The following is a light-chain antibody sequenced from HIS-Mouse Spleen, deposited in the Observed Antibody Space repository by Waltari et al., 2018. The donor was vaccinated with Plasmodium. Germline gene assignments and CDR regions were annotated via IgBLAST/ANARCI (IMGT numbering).Light chain of an antibody. J-gene: IGLJ3*02. CDR2: ADS. Sequence: SYELTQPPSVSVSPGQTARITCPGDALPKKYANWYKKKSGQAPVMVIYADSKRPSGIHERFSGSSSGTMATLTISGAQVEDEADYYCYSTDSSGNHRVFGGGTKLTVL. CDR3: YSTDSSGNHRV. V-gene: IGLV3-10*01. CDR1: ALPKKY.